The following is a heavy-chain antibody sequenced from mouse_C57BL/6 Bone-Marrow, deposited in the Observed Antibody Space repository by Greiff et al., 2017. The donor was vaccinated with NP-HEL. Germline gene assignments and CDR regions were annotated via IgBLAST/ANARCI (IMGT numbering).Heavy chain of an antibody. V-gene: IGHV14-4*01. J-gene: IGHJ2*01. CDR3: TTSLSDY. Sequence: EVQLQQSGAELVRPGASVKLSCTASGFNIKDDYMHWVKQRPEQGLEWIGWIDPENGDTEYASKFQGKATITADTSSNTAYLQLSSLTSEDTAVYYWTTSLSDYWGQGTTLTVSS. CDR1: GFNIKDDY. CDR2: IDPENGDT. D-gene: IGHD1-1*02.